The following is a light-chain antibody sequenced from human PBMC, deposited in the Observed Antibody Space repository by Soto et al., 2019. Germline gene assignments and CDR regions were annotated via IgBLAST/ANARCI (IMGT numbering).Light chain of an antibody. Sequence: DIQMTQSPSSLSASVGDRVTITCRASQSISSYLNWYQQKPGKAPKLLIYAAASLQSGVPSRFSGSGSGTDFTLTISSLQPEDFATYYCQQSYRTSWTFGQGTQVDIK. CDR2: AAA. CDR3: QQSYRTSWT. J-gene: IGKJ1*01. V-gene: IGKV1-39*01. CDR1: QSISSY.